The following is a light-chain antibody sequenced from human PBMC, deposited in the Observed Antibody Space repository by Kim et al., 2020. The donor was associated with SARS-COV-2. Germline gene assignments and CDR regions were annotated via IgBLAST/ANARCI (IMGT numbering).Light chain of an antibody. CDR2: KAS. V-gene: IGKV1-5*03. CDR3: QQYSSSPWT. J-gene: IGKJ1*01. Sequence: ASVGDRATMSGRASQNISTLLAWYQQRPGTAPNLLIYKASILETGVTSTFSGRVSGTEFTLTISCLRPEDYATYYCQQYSSSPWTFGQGTKVDIK. CDR1: QNISTL.